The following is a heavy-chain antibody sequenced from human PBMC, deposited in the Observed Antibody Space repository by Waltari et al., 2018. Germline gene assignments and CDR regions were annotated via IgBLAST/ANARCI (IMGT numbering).Heavy chain of an antibody. D-gene: IGHD3-22*01. CDR1: GGTFSSYA. Sequence: QVQLVQSGAEVKKPGSSVKVSCKASGGTFSSYAISWVRQAPGQGLEWMGGSSPIVGTANYAQKFQGRVTITTDESTSTADMELSSLRSEDTAVYYCARDHDSSGYYPLYYYGMDVWGQGTTVIVSS. CDR3: ARDHDSSGYYPLYYYGMDV. CDR2: SSPIVGTA. J-gene: IGHJ6*02. V-gene: IGHV1-69*05.